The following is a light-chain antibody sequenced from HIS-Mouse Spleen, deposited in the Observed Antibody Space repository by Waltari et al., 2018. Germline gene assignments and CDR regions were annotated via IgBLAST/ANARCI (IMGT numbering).Light chain of an antibody. Sequence: QSALTQPASASGSPGQSITISRTGTSSDVGSYNLVSWYQQHPGKAPKRMIYEGSKRPSGVSNRFSGSKSGNTASLTISGLQAEDEADYYCCSYAGSSTWVFGGGTKLTVL. V-gene: IGLV2-23*01. J-gene: IGLJ3*02. CDR2: EGS. CDR3: CSYAGSSTWV. CDR1: SSDVGSYNL.